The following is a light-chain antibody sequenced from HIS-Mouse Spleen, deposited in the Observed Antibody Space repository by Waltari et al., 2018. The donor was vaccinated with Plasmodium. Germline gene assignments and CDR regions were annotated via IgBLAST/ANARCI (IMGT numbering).Light chain of an antibody. CDR1: QGISSY. Sequence: DIQLTQSPSFLSASVGDRVTITCRASQGISSYLAWYQQKPGKAPKLLLYAASTLQSRVPSRCSGSGSGTELTLTISSLQPEDFATYYCQQLNSYQYTFGQGTKLEIK. CDR3: QQLNSYQYT. CDR2: AAS. J-gene: IGKJ2*01. V-gene: IGKV1-9*01.